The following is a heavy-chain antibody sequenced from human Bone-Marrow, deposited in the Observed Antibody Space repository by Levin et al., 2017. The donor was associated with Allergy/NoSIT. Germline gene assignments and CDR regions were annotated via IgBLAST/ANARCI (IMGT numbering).Heavy chain of an antibody. Sequence: GESLKISCKGSGYSFTSYWIGWVRQMPGKGLEWMGIIYPGDSDTRYSPSFQGQVTISADKSISTAYLQWSSLKASDTAMYYCARHPGGSGKGNWFDPWGQGTLVTVSS. CDR3: ARHPGGSGKGNWFDP. V-gene: IGHV5-51*01. J-gene: IGHJ5*02. CDR2: IYPGDSDT. CDR1: GYSFTSYW. D-gene: IGHD3-10*01.